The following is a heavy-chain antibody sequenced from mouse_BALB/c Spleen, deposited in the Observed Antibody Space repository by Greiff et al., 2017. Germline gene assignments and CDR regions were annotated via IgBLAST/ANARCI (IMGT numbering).Heavy chain of an antibody. CDR2: ISYSGST. V-gene: IGHV3-8*02. J-gene: IGHJ4*01. D-gene: IGHD4-1*01. Sequence: EVQLQQSGPSLVKPSQTLSLTCSVTGDSITSGYWNWIRKFPGNKLEYMGYISYSGSTYYNPSLKSRISITRDTSKNQYYLQLNSVTTEDTATYYCARRGLTNRDYAMDYWGQGTSVTVSS. CDR1: GDSITSGY. CDR3: ARRGLTNRDYAMDY.